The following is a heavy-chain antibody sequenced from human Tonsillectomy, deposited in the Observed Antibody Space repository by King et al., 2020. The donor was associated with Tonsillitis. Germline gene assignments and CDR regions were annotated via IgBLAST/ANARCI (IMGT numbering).Heavy chain of an antibody. CDR1: GGSISSYY. CDR3: ARPPGLFRDDAFDV. V-gene: IGHV4-59*01. J-gene: IGHJ3*01. CDR2: IYYSGST. Sequence: QLQESGPGLVKPSETLSLTCTVSGGSISSYYWSWIRQPPGKGLEWIGYIYYSGSTNYNPSLKSRVTISVDTSKTQFSLKLSSVTAADTAVYYCARPPGLFRDDAFDVWGQGTMVTVSS.